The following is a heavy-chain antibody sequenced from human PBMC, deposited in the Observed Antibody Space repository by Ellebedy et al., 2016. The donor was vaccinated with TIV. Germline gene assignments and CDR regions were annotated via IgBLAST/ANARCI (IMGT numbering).Heavy chain of an antibody. D-gene: IGHD3-10*01. CDR2: IRSDGSNQ. Sequence: PGGSLRLSCAASGFTFSSYGMHWVRQAPGKGLEWVAFIRSDGSNQYYADSVKGRFTISRDISKNTLYLQMSSLRAEDTAVYFCAKLGYYSGSGTPWGQGTLVTVSS. V-gene: IGHV3-30*02. J-gene: IGHJ5*02. CDR3: AKLGYYSGSGTP. CDR1: GFTFSSYG.